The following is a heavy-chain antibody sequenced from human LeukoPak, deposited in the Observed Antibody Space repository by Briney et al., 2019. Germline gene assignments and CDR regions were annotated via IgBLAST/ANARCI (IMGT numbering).Heavy chain of an antibody. V-gene: IGHV1-69*06. Sequence: SVKVSCTASGGTFSSYAISWVRQAPGQGLEWMGGIIPIFGTADYAQKFQGRVTITADKSTSTAYMELSSLRSEDTAVYYCARDFRLDVVVAAYGCFDPWGQGALVTVSS. J-gene: IGHJ5*02. CDR2: IIPIFGTA. D-gene: IGHD2-15*01. CDR1: GGTFSSYA. CDR3: ARDFRLDVVVAAYGCFDP.